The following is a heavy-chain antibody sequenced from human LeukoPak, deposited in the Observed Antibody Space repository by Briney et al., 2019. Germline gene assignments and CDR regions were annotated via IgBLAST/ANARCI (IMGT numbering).Heavy chain of an antibody. CDR2: IYYSGST. V-gene: IGHV4-31*03. D-gene: IGHD4-17*01. J-gene: IGHJ6*02. CDR1: GGSISSGGYY. CDR3: ARQVPQTTVTSQTATRGYYGMDV. Sequence: SQTLSLTCTVSGGSISSGGYYWSWIRQHPGKGLEWIGYIYYSGSTYYNPSLKSRVTISVDTSKNQFSLKLSSVTAADTAVYYRARQVPQTTVTSQTATRGYYGMDVWGQGTTVTVSS.